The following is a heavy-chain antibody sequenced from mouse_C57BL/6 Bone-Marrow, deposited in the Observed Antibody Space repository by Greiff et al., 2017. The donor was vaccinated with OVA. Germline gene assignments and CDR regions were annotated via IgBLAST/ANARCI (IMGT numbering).Heavy chain of an antibody. Sequence: VQLQQSGPVLVKPGASVKMSCKASGYTFTDYYMNWVKQSHGKSLEWIGVINPYNGGTSYNQKFKGKATLTVDKSSSTAYMELNSLTSEDSAVYYCARYYTSAWFAYWGQGTLVTVSA. D-gene: IGHD2-12*01. J-gene: IGHJ3*01. V-gene: IGHV1-19*01. CDR2: INPYNGGT. CDR1: GYTFTDYY. CDR3: ARYYTSAWFAY.